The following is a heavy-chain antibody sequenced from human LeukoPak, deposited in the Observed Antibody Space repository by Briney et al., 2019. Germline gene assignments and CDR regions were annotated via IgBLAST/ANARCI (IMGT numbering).Heavy chain of an antibody. D-gene: IGHD3-10*01. CDR3: ARNPRYYYGSGTSGAEGY. V-gene: IGHV3-48*03. CDR2: ISSSGSTI. CDR1: GFTFSNYE. J-gene: IGHJ4*02. Sequence: GGSLRLSCGASGFTFSNYEMNWVRQAPGKGLEWVSYISSSGSTIYYAESVKGRFTISRDNAKNSLYLQMNSLRVEYTAVYYCARNPRYYYGSGTSGAEGYWGQGTLVTVSS.